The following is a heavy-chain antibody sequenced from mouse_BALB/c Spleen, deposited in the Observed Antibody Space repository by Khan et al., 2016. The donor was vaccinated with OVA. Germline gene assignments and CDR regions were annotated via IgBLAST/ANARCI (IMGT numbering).Heavy chain of an antibody. CDR1: GFTFSRYP. V-gene: IGHV5-6-5*01. Sequence: EVQLLESGGGLVKPGGSLKLSCAASGFTFSRYPMSWVRQTPEKRLEWVASIGSGGSTYYPDNVKGRFTISRDNARNILYLQMSSLRSEDTAMYFCARVNGSSGVDYWGQGTTLTVSS. CDR2: IGSGGST. CDR3: ARVNGSSGVDY. J-gene: IGHJ2*01. D-gene: IGHD1-1*01.